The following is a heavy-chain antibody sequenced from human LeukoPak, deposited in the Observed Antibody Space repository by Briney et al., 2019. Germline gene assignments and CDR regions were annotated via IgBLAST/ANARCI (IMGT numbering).Heavy chain of an antibody. CDR3: AIRQTTVTFSSDY. CDR2: ISGSGGST. J-gene: IGHJ4*02. Sequence: GGSLRLSCAASGFTFSSYAMSWVRQAPGKGLEWVSAISGSGGSTYYADSAKGRFTISRDNSKNTLYLQMNSLRAEDTAVYYCAIRQTTVTFSSDYWGQGTLVTVSS. D-gene: IGHD4-17*01. V-gene: IGHV3-23*01. CDR1: GFTFSSYA.